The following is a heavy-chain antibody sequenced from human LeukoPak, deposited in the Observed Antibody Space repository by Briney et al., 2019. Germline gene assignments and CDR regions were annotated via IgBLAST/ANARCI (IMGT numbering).Heavy chain of an antibody. Sequence: SETLSLTCTVPGDSINSRSYYWGWIRQPPGKGLQWIGSIYYSGSTYYNPSLKSRVTISVDTSKNQFSLKVRSVTAADTAVYYCARVTYGSGTYGAFDYWGQGTLVTVSS. CDR3: ARVTYGSGTYGAFDY. V-gene: IGHV4-39*07. CDR1: GDSINSRSYY. CDR2: IYYSGST. D-gene: IGHD3-10*01. J-gene: IGHJ4*02.